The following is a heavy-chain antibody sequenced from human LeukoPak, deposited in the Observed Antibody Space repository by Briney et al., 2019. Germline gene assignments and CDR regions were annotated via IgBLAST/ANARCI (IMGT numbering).Heavy chain of an antibody. Sequence: SETLSLTCAVSGGSISSGGYSWSWIRQPAGKGLEWIGHIYASGSTNYNPSLKSRVTMSVDTSKNQFSLKLSSVTAADTAVYYCARDRWVQLWSDAFDIWGQRTMVTVSS. V-gene: IGHV4-61*09. J-gene: IGHJ3*02. CDR1: GGSISSGGYS. CDR3: ARDRWVQLWSDAFDI. CDR2: IYASGST. D-gene: IGHD5-18*01.